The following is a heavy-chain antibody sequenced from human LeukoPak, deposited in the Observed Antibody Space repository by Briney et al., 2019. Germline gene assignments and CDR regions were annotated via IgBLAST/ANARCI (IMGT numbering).Heavy chain of an antibody. V-gene: IGHV4-59*01. J-gene: IGHJ2*01. Sequence: GSLRLSCAASGFTITRYWMHWVRQAPGKGLEWIGYIYYSGSTNYNPSLKSRVTISVDTSKNQFSLKLSSVTAADTAVYYCARAWSYNWYFDLWGRGTLVTVSS. CDR3: ARAWSYNWYFDL. CDR1: GFTITRYW. D-gene: IGHD3-10*01. CDR2: IYYSGST.